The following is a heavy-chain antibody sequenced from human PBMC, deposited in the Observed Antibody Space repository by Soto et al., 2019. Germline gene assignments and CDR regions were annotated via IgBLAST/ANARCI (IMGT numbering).Heavy chain of an antibody. CDR1: GFTFSSYA. Sequence: GGSLRLSCAASGFTFSSYAMSWVRQAPGKGLDWVSAISGSGGSTYYADSVKGRFTISRDNSKNTLYLQMNSLRAEDTAVYYCARPLHYDSSGYSDYYGMDVWGQGTTVTVSS. J-gene: IGHJ6*02. V-gene: IGHV3-23*01. CDR2: ISGSGGST. CDR3: ARPLHYDSSGYSDYYGMDV. D-gene: IGHD3-22*01.